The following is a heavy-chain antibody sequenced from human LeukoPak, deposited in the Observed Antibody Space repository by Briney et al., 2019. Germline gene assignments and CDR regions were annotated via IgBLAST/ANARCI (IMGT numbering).Heavy chain of an antibody. CDR1: GFTFSSYA. Sequence: GGSLRLSCAASGFTFSSYAMHWVRQAPGKGLEWVADMSYDGKKINYADSVKGRFAISRDNSKNTLYLQMNSLRPEDTAIYYCVTDITMVRGGSWGQGTLVTVSS. CDR3: VTDITMVRGGS. V-gene: IGHV3-30*09. J-gene: IGHJ4*02. CDR2: MSYDGKKI. D-gene: IGHD3-10*01.